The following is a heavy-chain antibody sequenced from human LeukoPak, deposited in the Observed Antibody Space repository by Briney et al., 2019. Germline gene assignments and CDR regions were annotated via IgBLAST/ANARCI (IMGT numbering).Heavy chain of an antibody. CDR2: ISPYNGNT. D-gene: IGHD1-14*01. Sequence: ASVKVSCKASGYTFTSYDISWVRQAPGQGLEWMGWISPYNGNTNYAPNLQGRVTMTTDTSTSTAYMELRSLRSDDTAVYYCARDPERGDFDYWGQGTLVTVSS. J-gene: IGHJ4*02. V-gene: IGHV1-18*01. CDR1: GYTFTSYD. CDR3: ARDPERGDFDY.